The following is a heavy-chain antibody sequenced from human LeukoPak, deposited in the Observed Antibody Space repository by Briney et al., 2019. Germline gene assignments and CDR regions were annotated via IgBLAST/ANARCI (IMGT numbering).Heavy chain of an antibody. CDR3: ARERRVEVAARTTVAFDV. D-gene: IGHD6-19*01. V-gene: IGHV4-34*01. J-gene: IGHJ3*01. CDR1: GGSFTDYH. CDR2: INYTGRT. Sequence: SETLSLTCAVYGGSFTDYHWSWIRQSPGGRLEWIGEINYTGRTHYKPSLKSRATISIDMSKNQVSLKMTSMAAADTAIYYCARERRVEVAARTTVAFDVWGQGTMVTVSS.